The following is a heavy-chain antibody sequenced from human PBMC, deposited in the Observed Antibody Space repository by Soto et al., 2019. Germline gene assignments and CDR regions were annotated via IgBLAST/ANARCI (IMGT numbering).Heavy chain of an antibody. CDR3: ARAEIQDIVVVPGEGIAAAGTSGPVKYYYYGMDV. CDR1: GGTFSSYA. CDR2: IIPIFGTA. Sequence: ASVKVSCKASGGTFSSYAISWVRQAPGQGLEWMGGIIPIFGTANYAQKFQGRVTITADESTSTAYMELSSLRSEDTAVYYCARAEIQDIVVVPGEGIAAAGTSGPVKYYYYGMDVWGQGTTVTVSS. V-gene: IGHV1-69*13. J-gene: IGHJ6*02. D-gene: IGHD6-13*01.